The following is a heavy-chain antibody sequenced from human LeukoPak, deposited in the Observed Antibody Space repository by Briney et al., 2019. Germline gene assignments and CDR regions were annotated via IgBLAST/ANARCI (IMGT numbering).Heavy chain of an antibody. CDR1: GFTFSSYW. Sequence: PGGSLRLSCAASGFTFSSYWMHWVRQAPGKGLEWVSSISSSSSYIYYADSVKGRFTISRDNAKNSLYLQMNSLRAEDTAVYYCARDLPRSGIVVVPAASYYYGMDVWGQGTTVTVSS. J-gene: IGHJ6*02. CDR2: ISSSSSYI. CDR3: ARDLPRSGIVVVPAASYYYGMDV. D-gene: IGHD2-2*01. V-gene: IGHV3-21*01.